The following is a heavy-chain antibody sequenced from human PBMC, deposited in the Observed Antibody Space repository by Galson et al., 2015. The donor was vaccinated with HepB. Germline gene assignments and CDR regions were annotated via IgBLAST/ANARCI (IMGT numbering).Heavy chain of an antibody. CDR2: ISSSSSTI. J-gene: IGHJ4*02. D-gene: IGHD6-13*01. V-gene: IGHV3-48*04. CDR3: ARDPPFIAAAALDY. CDR1: GLTFSRYS. Sequence: SLRLSCAASGLTFSRYSMNWVRQAPGKGLEWVSYISSSSSTIYYADSVKGRFTISRDNAKNSLYLQMNGLRAEDTAVYYCARDPPFIAAAALDYWGQGTLVTVSS.